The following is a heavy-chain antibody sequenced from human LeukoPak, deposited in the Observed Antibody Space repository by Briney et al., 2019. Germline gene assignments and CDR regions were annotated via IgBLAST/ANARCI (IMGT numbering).Heavy chain of an antibody. CDR3: ARDAVDTANAV. Sequence: GKSLRLSCAASGFTFSGYPIHWVRQAPGKGLEWVAVISYDGSNKYYADSVKGRFTISRDNAKNTLYLQMNSLRAEDTAVYYCARDAVDTANAVWSQGTTVTVSS. CDR2: ISYDGSNK. J-gene: IGHJ6*02. V-gene: IGHV3-30-3*01. CDR1: GFTFSGYP. D-gene: IGHD5-18*01.